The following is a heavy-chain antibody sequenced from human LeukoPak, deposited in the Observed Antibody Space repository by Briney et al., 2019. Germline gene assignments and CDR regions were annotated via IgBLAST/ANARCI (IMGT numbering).Heavy chain of an antibody. V-gene: IGHV3-53*01. CDR2: IYSGGTT. CDR1: GFTVSSNY. J-gene: IGHJ4*02. D-gene: IGHD6-19*01. CDR3: ARVSSGSNGWCEFDY. Sequence: GGSLRLSCAASGFTVSSNYMSWVRQAPGKGLEWVSVIYSGGTTYYADSVKGRFTISRDNSKNTLYLQMNSLRAEDTAVYYCARVSSGSNGWCEFDYWRQGTLVTVSS.